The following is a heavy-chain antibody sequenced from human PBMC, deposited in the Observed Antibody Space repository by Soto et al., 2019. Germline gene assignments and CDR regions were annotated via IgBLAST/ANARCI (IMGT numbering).Heavy chain of an antibody. Sequence: ASVEVSCKXSGYSFTNNDVSWVRQATGQGLEWMGWMNPGSGDTGYAQKFQGRVTMTRDISTATAYMELSSLRSDDTAIYYCARMATFGSLNWFDPWGQGTLVTVS. CDR1: GYSFTNND. J-gene: IGHJ5*02. CDR3: ARMATFGSLNWFDP. CDR2: MNPGSGDT. D-gene: IGHD3-16*01. V-gene: IGHV1-8*01.